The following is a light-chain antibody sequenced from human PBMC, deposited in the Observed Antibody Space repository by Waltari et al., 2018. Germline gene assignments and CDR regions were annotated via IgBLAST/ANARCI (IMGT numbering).Light chain of an antibody. Sequence: QSALTQPPSASGSPGQSVTISCTGTSSDVGGYNYVSWCQQHPGKAPKLMIYEVSKRPSGVPDRCSGAKAGNTASLTVSGLQAEDEADYYCSSYAGSNNVVFGGGTKLTVL. CDR2: EVS. J-gene: IGLJ2*01. V-gene: IGLV2-8*01. CDR1: SSDVGGYNY. CDR3: SSYAGSNNVV.